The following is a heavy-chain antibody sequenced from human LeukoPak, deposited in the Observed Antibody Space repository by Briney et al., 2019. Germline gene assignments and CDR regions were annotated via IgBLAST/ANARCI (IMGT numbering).Heavy chain of an antibody. CDR2: IYYSGTT. V-gene: IGHV4-59*01. CDR1: GGSISTYY. J-gene: IGHJ3*02. D-gene: IGHD1-26*01. Sequence: PSGTLSLTCTVSGGSISTYYWSWIRQPPGEGLEWIGSIYYSGTTHSNPSLKSRATISVDTSKNHLSLKVSSVTAADTAVYYCARGASGTLYDAFDIWGQGTMVTVSS. CDR3: ARGASGTLYDAFDI.